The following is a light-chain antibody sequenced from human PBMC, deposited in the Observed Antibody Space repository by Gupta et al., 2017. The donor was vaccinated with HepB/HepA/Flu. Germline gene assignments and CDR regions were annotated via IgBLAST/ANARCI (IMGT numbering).Light chain of an antibody. Sequence: QSALTQPASVSASPGQSITISCTGTSGDIGAYNYVSWYQQHPGKVPKLLIYNVVNRPAGVATRFSGSKFANTASLTISVLQPEDEADYYCSSYTTTIIFVFGTGTKVTVL. J-gene: IGLJ1*01. CDR2: NVV. CDR1: SGDIGAYNY. V-gene: IGLV2-14*01. CDR3: SSYTTTIIFV.